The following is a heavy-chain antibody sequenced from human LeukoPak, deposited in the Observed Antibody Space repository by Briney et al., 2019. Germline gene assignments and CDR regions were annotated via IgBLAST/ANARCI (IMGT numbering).Heavy chain of an antibody. V-gene: IGHV1-8*01. CDR3: AVHLPGDYLDR. CDR2: MNPDSGNT. CDR1: GYAFNIYD. J-gene: IGHJ4*02. Sequence: GASVRVSYKASGYAFNIYDINWVRQATGQGLEWMGWMNPDSGNTGFAQKFQGRVTMTRNTSITTAYMELSSLRFEDTAVYYCAVHLPGDYLDRWGQGTLVTVSS.